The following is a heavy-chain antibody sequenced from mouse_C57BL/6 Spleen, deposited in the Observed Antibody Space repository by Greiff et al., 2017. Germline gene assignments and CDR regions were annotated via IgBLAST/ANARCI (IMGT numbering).Heavy chain of an antibody. J-gene: IGHJ4*01. V-gene: IGHV14-1*01. CDR1: GFNIKDYY. CDR3: TTLPLYYSSRYAMDY. Sequence: VQLQQSGAELVRPGASVKLSCTASGFNIKDYYMHWVKQRPEQGLEWIGRIDPEDGDTEYAPKFQGKATMTADTSSNTAYLQLSNLTSEDTAVYYCTTLPLYYSSRYAMDYWGQGTSVTVSS. D-gene: IGHD1-1*01. CDR2: IDPEDGDT.